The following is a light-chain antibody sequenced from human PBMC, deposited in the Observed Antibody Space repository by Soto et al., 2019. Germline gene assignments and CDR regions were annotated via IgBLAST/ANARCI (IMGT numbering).Light chain of an antibody. V-gene: IGKV3-20*01. J-gene: IGKJ4*01. CDR1: QSVSSN. CDR2: GAS. Sequence: VLTQSPCTLSVSPGERATLSCRASQSVSSNLAWYQQKPGQAPRLLIYGASSRATGIPDRFSGSGSGTDFTLTISRLEPEDFAVYYCQQYGSSLTFGGGTKVDI. CDR3: QQYGSSLT.